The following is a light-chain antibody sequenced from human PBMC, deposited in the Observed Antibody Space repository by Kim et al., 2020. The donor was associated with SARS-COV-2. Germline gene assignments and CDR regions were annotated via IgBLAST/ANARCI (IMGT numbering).Light chain of an antibody. J-gene: IGLJ3*02. Sequence: QSVLSQPPSASGTPGQGVTISCSGISSNIGTNSVNWYRHLPGTAPKLLMYRGNQRPSGVPDRFSGSMSGTSASLAISGLQSEDEADYYCAAWDGSLNGPVFGGGSQLSVL. V-gene: IGLV1-44*01. CDR2: RGN. CDR3: AAWDGSLNGPV. CDR1: SSNIGTNS.